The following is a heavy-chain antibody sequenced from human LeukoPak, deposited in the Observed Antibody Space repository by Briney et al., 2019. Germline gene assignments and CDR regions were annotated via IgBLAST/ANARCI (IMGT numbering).Heavy chain of an antibody. D-gene: IGHD1-26*01. CDR2: IRSKANSYAA. Sequence: GGSLRLSWAASGFTFSSSAMHWVRQASGKGLEWVGRIRSKANSYAAAYAASVKGRFTISRDDSKNTAYLQMNSLKTEDTAVYYCTRQGATNDYWGQGTLVTVSS. CDR1: GFTFSSSA. CDR3: TRQGATNDY. J-gene: IGHJ4*02. V-gene: IGHV3-73*01.